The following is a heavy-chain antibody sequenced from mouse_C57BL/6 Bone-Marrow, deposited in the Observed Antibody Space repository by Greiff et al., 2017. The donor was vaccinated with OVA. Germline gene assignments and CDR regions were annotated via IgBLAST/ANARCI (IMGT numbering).Heavy chain of an antibody. Sequence: QVQLQQPGAELVKPGASVKLSCKASGYTFTSYWMHWVQQRPGRGLEWIGRIDPNSGGTKYNEKFKSKATLTVNKPSSTAYMKLSSLTSEDSAVYYCARREVIYYYGQFAYWGQGTLVTVSA. CDR1: GYTFTSYW. D-gene: IGHD1-1*01. V-gene: IGHV1-72*01. CDR2: IDPNSGGT. CDR3: ARREVIYYYGQFAY. J-gene: IGHJ3*01.